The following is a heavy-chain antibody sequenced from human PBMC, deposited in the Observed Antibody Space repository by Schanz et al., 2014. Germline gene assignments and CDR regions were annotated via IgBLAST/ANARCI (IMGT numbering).Heavy chain of an antibody. D-gene: IGHD3-22*01. Sequence: VHLVESGGGVVQPGRSLRLSCTGSRFTISRNPIHWVRQASGKGLEWVSAISGSGASTYYADSVKGRFTISRDNSKNTLYLQMNSLRAEDTAVYYCAKQHGVIQQVSDYWGQGTLVAVSS. V-gene: IGHV3-23*04. CDR3: AKQHGVIQQVSDY. CDR2: ISGSGAST. J-gene: IGHJ4*02. CDR1: RFTISRNP.